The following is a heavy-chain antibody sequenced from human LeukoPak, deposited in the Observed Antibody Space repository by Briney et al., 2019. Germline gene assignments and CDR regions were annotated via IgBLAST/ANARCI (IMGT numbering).Heavy chain of an antibody. CDR2: ISSSGSTI. CDR1: GFTFSDYY. J-gene: IGHJ4*02. D-gene: IGHD6-19*01. V-gene: IGHV3-11*04. Sequence: GGSLRLSCAASGFTFSDYYMCWIRQAPGKGLEWVSYISSSGSTIYYADSVKGRFTISRDNAKNSLYLQMNSLRAEDTAVYYCASTIAVAGLDYWGQGTLVTVSS. CDR3: ASTIAVAGLDY.